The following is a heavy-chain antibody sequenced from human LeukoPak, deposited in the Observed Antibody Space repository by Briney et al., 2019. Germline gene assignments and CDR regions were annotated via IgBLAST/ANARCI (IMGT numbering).Heavy chain of an antibody. CDR1: GGSISSYY. V-gene: IGHV4-59*01. Sequence: SETLSLTCTVSGGSISSYYWSWIRQPPGKGLEWIGYIYYSGSTNYNPSLKSRVTISVDTSKNQFSLKLSSVTAADTAVYYCARGGYYYDSSGYYGGQYDYWGQGTLVTASS. CDR3: ARGGYYYDSSGYYGGQYDY. J-gene: IGHJ4*02. CDR2: IYYSGST. D-gene: IGHD3-22*01.